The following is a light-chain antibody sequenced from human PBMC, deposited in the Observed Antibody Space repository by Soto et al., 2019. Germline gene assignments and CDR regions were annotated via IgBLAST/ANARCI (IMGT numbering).Light chain of an antibody. CDR3: QQYQNWPWT. CDR2: DAS. V-gene: IGKV3-15*01. Sequence: IVMTQSPAPLSLSPGERASLSCRASPSLSSNLAWYQQKPGQAPRLLIYDASSRATGIPARFSGIGSGTEFTLTISSLQSEDCAVYYCQQYQNWPWTFGQGTKVEI. J-gene: IGKJ1*01. CDR1: PSLSSN.